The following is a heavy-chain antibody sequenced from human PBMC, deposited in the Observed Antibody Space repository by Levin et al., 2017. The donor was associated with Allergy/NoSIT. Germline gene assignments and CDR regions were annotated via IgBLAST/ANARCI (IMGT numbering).Heavy chain of an antibody. CDR1: GFTVSSNY. J-gene: IGHJ5*02. Sequence: GGSLRLSCAASGFTVSSNYMSWVRQAPGKGLEWVSVIYSGGSTYYADSVKGRFTISRDNSKNTLYLQMNSLRAEDTAVYYCARGVHGSGSYCLDPWGQGTLVTVSS. D-gene: IGHD3-10*01. V-gene: IGHV3-53*01. CDR3: ARGVHGSGSYCLDP. CDR2: IYSGGST.